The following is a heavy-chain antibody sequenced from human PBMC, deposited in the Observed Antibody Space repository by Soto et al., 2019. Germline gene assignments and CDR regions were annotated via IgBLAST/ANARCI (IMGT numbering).Heavy chain of an antibody. V-gene: IGHV4-4*02. CDR2: IYHSGST. J-gene: IGHJ4*02. CDR1: GGSISSSNW. Sequence: SETLSLTCAVSGGSISSSNWWSWVRQPPGKGLEWIGEIYHSGSTNYNPSLKSRVTMSVDKSKNQFSLKLISVTAADTAKYFCAREGNLGRWLQPLDFWGQGTLVTVPQ. D-gene: IGHD5-12*01. CDR3: AREGNLGRWLQPLDF.